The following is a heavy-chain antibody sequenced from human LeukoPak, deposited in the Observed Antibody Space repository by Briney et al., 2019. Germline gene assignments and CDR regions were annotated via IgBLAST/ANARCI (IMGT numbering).Heavy chain of an antibody. J-gene: IGHJ4*02. D-gene: IGHD6-13*01. CDR2: IYYSGST. CDR3: ARVTGYSSSWYSVDY. Sequence: SQTLFLTCTVSGGSISSGDYYWSWIRQPPGKGLEWIGYIYYSGSTYYNPSLKSRVTISVDTSKNQFSLKLSSVTAADTAVYYCARVTGYSSSWYSVDYWGQGTLVTVSS. CDR1: GGSISSGDYY. V-gene: IGHV4-30-4*08.